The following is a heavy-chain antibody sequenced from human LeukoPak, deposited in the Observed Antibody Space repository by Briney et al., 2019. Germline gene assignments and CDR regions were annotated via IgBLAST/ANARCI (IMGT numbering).Heavy chain of an antibody. CDR1: GFTFDDYA. J-gene: IGHJ2*01. D-gene: IGHD5-24*01. V-gene: IGHV3-43*02. CDR3: ANSDGFSYWYFDL. Sequence: PGGSLRLSCAASGFTFDDYAMHWVRQAPGKGLEWVSLISGDGDRTYYADSVKGRFTISRDNSKNSLYLQMNSLRTEDTALYYCANSDGFSYWYFDLWGRGTLVTVSS. CDR2: ISGDGDRT.